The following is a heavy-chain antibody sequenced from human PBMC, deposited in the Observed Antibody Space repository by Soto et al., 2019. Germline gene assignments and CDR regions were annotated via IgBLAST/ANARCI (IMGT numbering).Heavy chain of an antibody. D-gene: IGHD2-2*02. J-gene: IGHJ4*02. CDR2: MSYDGGDR. CDR1: GFTFGNYG. CDR3: AKAGGAHTYPLDY. Sequence: QVQLVESGGGVVPPGRSLRLSCAGSGFTFGNYGMHWLRQAPGKGLEWLTVMSYDGGDRYYADSVKGRFAISRDNSKKTLYLQMNSLRVEDSAVYYCAKAGGAHTYPLDYWGQGIQVTVSS. V-gene: IGHV3-30*18.